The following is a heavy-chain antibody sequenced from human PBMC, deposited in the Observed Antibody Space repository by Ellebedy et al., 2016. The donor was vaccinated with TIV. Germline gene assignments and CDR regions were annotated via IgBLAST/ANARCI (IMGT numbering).Heavy chain of an antibody. Sequence: GESLKISXAASGFTFSSYAMHWIRQAPGKGLEWVAVISYDGSNKYYADSVKGRFTISRDNSKNTLYLQMNSLRAEDTAVYYCARDPLVVTAPAGSFDYWGQGTLVTVSS. J-gene: IGHJ4*02. D-gene: IGHD2-21*02. CDR2: ISYDGSNK. CDR1: GFTFSSYA. CDR3: ARDPLVVTAPAGSFDY. V-gene: IGHV3-30*14.